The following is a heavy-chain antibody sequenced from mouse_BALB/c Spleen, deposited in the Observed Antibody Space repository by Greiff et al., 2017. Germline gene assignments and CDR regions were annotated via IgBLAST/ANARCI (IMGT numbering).Heavy chain of an antibody. D-gene: IGHD1-1*01. Sequence: EVKLMESGGGLVKPGGSLKLSCAASGFTFSSYTMSWVRQTPEKRLEWVATISSGGSYTYYPDSVKGRFTISRDNAKNTLYLQMSSLKSEDTAMYYCTRDGGTKGRNYFDYWGQGTTLTVSS. CDR1: GFTFSSYT. V-gene: IGHV5-6-4*01. CDR2: ISSGGSYT. CDR3: TRDGGTKGRNYFDY. J-gene: IGHJ2*01.